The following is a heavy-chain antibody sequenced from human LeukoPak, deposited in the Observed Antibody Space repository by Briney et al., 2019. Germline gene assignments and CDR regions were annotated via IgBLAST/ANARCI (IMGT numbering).Heavy chain of an antibody. CDR3: ARDQVPTGRYSYGYPSLYYYYMDV. CDR2: INPNSGGT. CDR1: GYNFKGYY. D-gene: IGHD5-18*01. V-gene: IGHV1-2*02. Sequence: WASVKVSCKASGYNFKGYYIYWVRQAPGQGLEWMGWINPNSGGTNYAQKFQGRVTMTRDTSISTAYMELSRLRSDDTAVYYCARDQVPTGRYSYGYPSLYYYYMDVWGKGTTVTVSS. J-gene: IGHJ6*03.